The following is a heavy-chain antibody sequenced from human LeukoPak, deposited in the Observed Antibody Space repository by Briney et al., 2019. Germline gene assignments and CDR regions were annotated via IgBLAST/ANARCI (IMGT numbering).Heavy chain of an antibody. CDR1: GGTFTSYD. D-gene: IGHD4-17*01. J-gene: IGHJ5*02. CDR3: ARDYGDYAGWFDP. Sequence: GASVKVSCKASGGTFTSYDINWVRQATGQGLEWMGWMNPNSGNTGYAQKFQGRVTITRNTSISTAYMELSSLRSEDTAVYYCARDYGDYAGWFDPWGQGTLVTVSS. CDR2: MNPNSGNT. V-gene: IGHV1-8*03.